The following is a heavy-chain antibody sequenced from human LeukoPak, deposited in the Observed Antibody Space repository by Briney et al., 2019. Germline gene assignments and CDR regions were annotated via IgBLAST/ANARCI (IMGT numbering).Heavy chain of an antibody. CDR2: ISAYNGNT. Sequence: ASVKVSCKASGYTFTSYGISWVRQAPGQGLEWMGWISAYNGNTNYAQKLQGRVTMATDTSTSTAYMELRSLRSDDTAVYYCAVATPLWYFDLWGRGTLVTVSS. J-gene: IGHJ2*01. CDR3: AVATPLWYFDL. D-gene: IGHD2-15*01. V-gene: IGHV1-18*01. CDR1: GYTFTSYG.